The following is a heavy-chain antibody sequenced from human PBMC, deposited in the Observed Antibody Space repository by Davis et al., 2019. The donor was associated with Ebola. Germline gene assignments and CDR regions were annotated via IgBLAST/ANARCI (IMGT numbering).Heavy chain of an antibody. J-gene: IGHJ6*02. CDR2: ISWNSGSI. CDR1: GFTFDDYA. D-gene: IGHD3-3*01. CDR3: AKEGTIFGVVGGMDV. Sequence: SLKISCAASGFTFDDYAMHLVRQAPGKGLEWVSGISWNSGSIGYADSVKGRFTISGDNAKNSLYLQMNSLRAEDTTLYYCAKEGTIFGVVGGMDVWGQGTTVTVSS. V-gene: IGHV3-9*01.